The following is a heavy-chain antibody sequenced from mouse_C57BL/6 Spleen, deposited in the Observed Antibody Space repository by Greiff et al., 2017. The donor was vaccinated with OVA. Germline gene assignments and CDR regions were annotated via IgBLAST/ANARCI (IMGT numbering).Heavy chain of an antibody. CDR3: TRGLDGIYYAMDY. CDR1: GFTFSSYA. V-gene: IGHV5-9-1*02. J-gene: IGHJ4*01. D-gene: IGHD4-1*01. Sequence: EVQVVESGEGLVKPGGSLKLSCAASGFTFSSYAMSWVRQTPEKRLEWVAYISSGGDYIYYADTVKGRFTISRDNARNTLYLQMSSLKSEDTAMYYCTRGLDGIYYAMDYWGQGTSVTVSS. CDR2: ISSGGDYI.